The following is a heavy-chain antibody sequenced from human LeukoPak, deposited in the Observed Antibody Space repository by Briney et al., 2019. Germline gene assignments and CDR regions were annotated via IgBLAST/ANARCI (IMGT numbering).Heavy chain of an antibody. Sequence: GGSLRLSCPDSGFTFRNAWMSWVRQAPGKGLEWVGRIKSKTDGGTTDYAAPVKGRFTISRDDSKNTLYLQMNSLKAEDTAVYYCTAGGYGVDYWGQGTLVTVSS. CDR1: GFTFRNAW. D-gene: IGHD4-17*01. CDR3: TAGGYGVDY. J-gene: IGHJ4*02. CDR2: IKSKTDGGTT. V-gene: IGHV3-15*01.